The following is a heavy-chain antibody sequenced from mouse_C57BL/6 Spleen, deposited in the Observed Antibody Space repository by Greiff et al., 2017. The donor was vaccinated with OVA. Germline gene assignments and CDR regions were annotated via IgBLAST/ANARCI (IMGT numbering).Heavy chain of an antibody. J-gene: IGHJ1*03. Sequence: QVQLKESGAELARPGASVKLSCKASGYTFTSYGISWVKQRTGQGLEWIGEIYPRSGNTYYNEKFKGKATLTADKSSSTAYMELRSLTSEDSAVYFCARCGVLRYHWYFDVWGTGTTVTVSS. CDR2: IYPRSGNT. D-gene: IGHD1-1*01. V-gene: IGHV1-81*01. CDR3: ARCGVLRYHWYFDV. CDR1: GYTFTSYG.